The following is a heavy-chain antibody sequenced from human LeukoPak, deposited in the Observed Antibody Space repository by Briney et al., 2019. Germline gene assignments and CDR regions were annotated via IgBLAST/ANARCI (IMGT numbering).Heavy chain of an antibody. CDR1: GYTFTSSD. J-gene: IGHJ3*02. V-gene: IGHV1-69*05. CDR2: IIPIFGTA. D-gene: IGHD2-2*01. Sequence: GASVKVSCKASGYTFTSSDISWVRQAPGQGLEWMGRIIPIFGTANYAQKFQGRVTITTDESTSTAYMELSSLRSEDTAVYYCARARKYQLLRGLFSLGAFDIWGQGTMVTVSS. CDR3: ARARKYQLLRGLFSLGAFDI.